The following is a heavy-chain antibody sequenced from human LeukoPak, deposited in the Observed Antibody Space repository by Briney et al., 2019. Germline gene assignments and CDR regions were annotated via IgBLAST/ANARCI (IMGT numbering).Heavy chain of an antibody. Sequence: SGGSLRLSCAASGFTFSSYGMHWVRQAPGKGLEWVAFIRYDGSNKYYADSVKGRFTISRDNSKNTLYLQMNSLRAEDTALYYCARDFCTGAGCYHALGSWGQGALVTVSS. CDR2: IRYDGSNK. D-gene: IGHD2-15*01. V-gene: IGHV3-30*02. J-gene: IGHJ5*02. CDR3: ARDFCTGAGCYHALGS. CDR1: GFTFSSYG.